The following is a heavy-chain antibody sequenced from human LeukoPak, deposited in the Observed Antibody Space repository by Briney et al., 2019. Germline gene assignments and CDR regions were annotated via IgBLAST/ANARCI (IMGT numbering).Heavy chain of an antibody. V-gene: IGHV1-69*13. CDR1: GGTFSSYA. J-gene: IGHJ5*02. D-gene: IGHD5-18*01. CDR2: IIPIFGTA. Sequence: SVKVSCKASGGTFSSYAISWVRQAPGQGLEWMGGIIPIFGTANYAQKFQGRVTITADGSTRTAYRALSGLRSEDTAVYYCARDRYSYGHSGSNWFDPWGQGTLVTVSS. CDR3: ARDRYSYGHSGSNWFDP.